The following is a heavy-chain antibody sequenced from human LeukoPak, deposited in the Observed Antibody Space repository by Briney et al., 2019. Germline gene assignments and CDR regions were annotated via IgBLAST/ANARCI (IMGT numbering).Heavy chain of an antibody. CDR1: GSTFSTYA. D-gene: IGHD4-17*01. V-gene: IGHV3-23*01. J-gene: IGHJ4*02. CDR2: LSGSGGSA. CDR3: AKSEVTVTKGKYYFDY. Sequence: GGSLRLSCAASGSTFSTYAMTWVRHAPGKGLEWVAALSGSGGSAYYADSVKGRFTICRDSSKNTLYLQINSLRAEDTAVYYCAKSEVTVTKGKYYFDYWGQGALVTVSS.